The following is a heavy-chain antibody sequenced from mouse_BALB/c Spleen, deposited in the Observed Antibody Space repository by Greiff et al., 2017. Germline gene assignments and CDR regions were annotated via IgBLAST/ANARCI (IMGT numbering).Heavy chain of an antibody. CDR3: ARWGYGSSSFAY. V-gene: IGHV3-8*02. Sequence: EVQVVESGPSLVKPSQTLSLTCSVTGDSITSGYWNWIRKFPGNKLEYMGYISYSGSTYYNPSLKSRISITRDTSKNQYYLQLNSVTTEDTATYYCARWGYGSSSFAYWGQGTLVTVSA. J-gene: IGHJ3*01. CDR1: GDSITSGY. CDR2: ISYSGST. D-gene: IGHD1-1*01.